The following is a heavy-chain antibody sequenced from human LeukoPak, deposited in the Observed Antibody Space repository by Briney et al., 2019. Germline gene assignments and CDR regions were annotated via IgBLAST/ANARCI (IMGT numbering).Heavy chain of an antibody. D-gene: IGHD2-21*01. J-gene: IGHJ4*02. CDR1: GYIFTKYV. Sequence: ASVKVSFKASGYIFTKYVVHWVRQAPGQRPEWMGWIKAGNGDTKYSQNFQDRLTITRDTSASTVYMELNSLTSEDTALYYCARDDCGDTCYPGGYWGQGTLVTVSS. CDR3: ARDDCGDTCYPGGY. V-gene: IGHV1-3*01. CDR2: IKAGNGDT.